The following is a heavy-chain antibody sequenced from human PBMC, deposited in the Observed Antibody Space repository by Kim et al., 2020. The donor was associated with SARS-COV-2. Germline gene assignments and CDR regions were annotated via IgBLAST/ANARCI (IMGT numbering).Heavy chain of an antibody. Sequence: SETLSLTCAVYGGSFSGYYWSWIRQPPGKGLDWIGEINHSVSTNYNPSLKSRVTISVDTSKNQFSLKLSSVTAADTAVYYCARIRRGDGYFYFDYWGQGTLVTVSS. D-gene: IGHD2-21*01. J-gene: IGHJ4*02. CDR3: ARIRRGDGYFYFDY. CDR2: INHSVST. V-gene: IGHV4-34*01. CDR1: GGSFSGYY.